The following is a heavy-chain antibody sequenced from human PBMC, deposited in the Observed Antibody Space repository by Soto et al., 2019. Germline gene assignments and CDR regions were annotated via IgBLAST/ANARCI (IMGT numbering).Heavy chain of an antibody. CDR2: TLGTLHTT. J-gene: IGHJ1*01. D-gene: IGHD2-15*01. CDR3: ASGPGYCSGGSCRPSEYFHH. V-gene: IGHV1-69*11. CDR1: GVTFFNSG. Sequence: QVHLVQSGAEVKKPGSSVKVSCKASGVTFFNSGFSWVRQAPGQGLGWVGGTLGTLHTTRYAERFRGRVTITADEPPSTAYLELSRLRSDDTAVYYCASGPGYCSGGSCRPSEYFHHWGQGTLVIVSS.